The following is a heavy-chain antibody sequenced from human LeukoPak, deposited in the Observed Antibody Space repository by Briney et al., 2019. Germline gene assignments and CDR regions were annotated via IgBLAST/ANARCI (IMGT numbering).Heavy chain of an antibody. CDR2: ISYDGSNK. V-gene: IGHV3-30-3*01. D-gene: IGHD2-2*01. Sequence: PGGSLRLSCAASGFTFSSYAMHWVRQAPGKGLEWVAVISYDGSNKYYADSEKGRFTISRDNAKNSLYLQMNSLRAEDTAVYYCARNLPAADYWGQGTLVTVSS. J-gene: IGHJ4*02. CDR3: ARNLPAADY. CDR1: GFTFSSYA.